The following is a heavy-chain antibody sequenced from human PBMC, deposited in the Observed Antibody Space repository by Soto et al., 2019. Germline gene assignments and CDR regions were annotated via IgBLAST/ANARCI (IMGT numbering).Heavy chain of an antibody. CDR2: IYHSGST. CDR1: GGSISSGGYS. CDR3: AAGGGLPRYY. J-gene: IGHJ4*02. V-gene: IGHV4-30-2*01. Sequence: QLQLQESGSGLVKPSQTLSLTCAVSGGSISSGGYSWSWIRQPPGKGLEWIGYIYHSGSTYYNPALKSRVTVSVDRSKNQCSLKLSSVTAADTAVYYCAAGGGLPRYYWGQGTLVTVSS. D-gene: IGHD5-12*01.